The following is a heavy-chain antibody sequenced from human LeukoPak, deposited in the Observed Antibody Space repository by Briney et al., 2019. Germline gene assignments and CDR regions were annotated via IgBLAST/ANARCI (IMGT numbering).Heavy chain of an antibody. CDR2: INHSGST. Sequence: SETLSLTCAVYGGSFSGYYWSWIRQPPGKGLEWIGEINHSGSTNYNPSLKSRVTISVDTSKNQFSLKLSSVTAADTAVYYCARYSVVVAAGADYWGQGTLVTVSS. V-gene: IGHV4-34*01. CDR1: GGSFSGYY. CDR3: ARYSVVVAAGADY. J-gene: IGHJ4*02. D-gene: IGHD2-15*01.